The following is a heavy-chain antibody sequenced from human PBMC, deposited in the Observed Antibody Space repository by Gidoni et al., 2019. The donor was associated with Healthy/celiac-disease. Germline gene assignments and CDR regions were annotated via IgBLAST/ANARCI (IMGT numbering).Heavy chain of an antibody. V-gene: IGHV4-38-2*02. D-gene: IGHD2-8*01. CDR3: ARDSDGVCYT. J-gene: IGHJ4*02. CDR2: IYHSGST. CDR1: GYSISSGYY. Sequence: QVQLQESGPGLVKPSETLSLTCAVSGYSISSGYYWGWIRQPPGKGLEWIGSIYHSGSTYYNPSLKSRVTISVDTSKNQFSLKLSSVTAADTAVYYCARDSDGVCYTWGQGTLVTVSS.